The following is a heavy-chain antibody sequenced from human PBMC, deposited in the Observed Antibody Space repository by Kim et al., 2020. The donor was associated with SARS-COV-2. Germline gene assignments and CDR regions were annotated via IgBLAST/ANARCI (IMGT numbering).Heavy chain of an antibody. J-gene: IGHJ4*02. D-gene: IGHD1-26*01. Sequence: GGSLRLSCAASGFNFGGYYMSWIRQAPGKGLEWVSDISSSGSAINYGDSVKGRLTTSRDNAKNSLYLQMNSLRVDDTAIYYCARVTGRSLDQWGQGTLVTVSS. CDR3: ARVTGRSLDQ. CDR2: ISSSGSAI. CDR1: GFNFGGYY. V-gene: IGHV3-11*04.